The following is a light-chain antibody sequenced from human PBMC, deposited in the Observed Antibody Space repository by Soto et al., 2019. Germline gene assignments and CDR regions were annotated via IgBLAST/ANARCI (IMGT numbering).Light chain of an antibody. Sequence: DIQMTKSPSTLSAFVGDRVTITCRASQSIGRWLAWYQQKPGKAPKLLIYDASSLESGVPSRFSGSGSGTEFTLTISSLQPDDFATYYCQQYNTYSPETTFGQGTKVEVK. CDR3: QQYNTYSPETT. J-gene: IGKJ1*01. CDR1: QSIGRW. CDR2: DAS. V-gene: IGKV1-5*01.